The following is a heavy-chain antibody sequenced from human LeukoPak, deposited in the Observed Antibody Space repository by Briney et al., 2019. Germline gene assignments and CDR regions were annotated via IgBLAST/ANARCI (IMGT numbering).Heavy chain of an antibody. V-gene: IGHV3-23*01. CDR2: ISGSGGST. D-gene: IGHD5-18*01. CDR3: AKDHRLWGPFDY. CDR1: GFTFSSYA. J-gene: IGHJ4*02. Sequence: GGSLRLSCAASGFTFSSYAISWVRQAPGKGLEWVSAISGSGGSTYYADSVKGRFSITRDNSKNTLYLQMNSLRAEDTAVYYCAKDHRLWGPFDYWGQGTLVTVSS.